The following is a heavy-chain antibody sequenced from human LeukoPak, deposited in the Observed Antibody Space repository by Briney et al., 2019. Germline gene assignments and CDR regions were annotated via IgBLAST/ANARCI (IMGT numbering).Heavy chain of an antibody. J-gene: IGHJ4*02. CDR1: GGSFSTYF. Sequence: SETLSLTCAVYGGSFSTYFWNWIRQPPGKGLEWIGDINHNGRTNYNPSLKSRVTISVDTSKNQFSQILSSVTAADTGVYYCASDSSGYQFFDHWGQGTLVTVSS. CDR3: ASDSSGYQFFDH. V-gene: IGHV4-34*01. D-gene: IGHD3-22*01. CDR2: INHNGRT.